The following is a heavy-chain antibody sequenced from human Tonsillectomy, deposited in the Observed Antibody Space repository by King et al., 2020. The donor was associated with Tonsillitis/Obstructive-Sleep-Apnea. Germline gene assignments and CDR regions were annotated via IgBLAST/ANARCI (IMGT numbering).Heavy chain of an antibody. CDR3: AKDPRAYCGGDCYPAYFDY. CDR1: GFTFSSYA. J-gene: IGHJ4*02. CDR2: ISGSGGST. V-gene: IGHV3-23*04. D-gene: IGHD2-21*02. Sequence: VQLVESGGGLVQPGGSLRLSCAASGFTFSSYAMSWVRQAPGKGLEWVSAISGSGGSTYYADSVKGRFTISRDNSKNTLYLQMNSLRAEDTAVYYCAKDPRAYCGGDCYPAYFDYWGQGTLVTVPS.